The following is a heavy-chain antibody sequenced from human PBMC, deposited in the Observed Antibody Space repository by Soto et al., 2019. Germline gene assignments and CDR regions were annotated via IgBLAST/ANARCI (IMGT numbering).Heavy chain of an antibody. V-gene: IGHV3-30-3*01. J-gene: IGHJ4*02. D-gene: IGHD6-19*01. CDR1: GFTFSSYA. CDR2: ISYDGSNK. CDR3: ARDRGIAVAGNLFDY. Sequence: GWSLRLSCAASGFTFSSYAMHWVLQAPGKGLEWVAVISYDGSNKYYADSVKGRFTISRDNSKNTLYLQMNSLRAEDTAVYYCARDRGIAVAGNLFDYWGQGTLVTVSS.